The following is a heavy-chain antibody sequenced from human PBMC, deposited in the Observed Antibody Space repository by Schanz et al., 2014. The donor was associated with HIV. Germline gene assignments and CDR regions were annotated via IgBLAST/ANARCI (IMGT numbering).Heavy chain of an antibody. CDR1: GGSFSGYY. V-gene: IGHV4-34*01. J-gene: IGHJ4*02. D-gene: IGHD5-12*01. CDR3: ARAKWPPRNRHFDF. Sequence: QVQLQQWGAGLLKPSETLSLTCAVYGGSFSGYYWSWIRQSPGKGLEWIAEVNHSGDANHNPSLKSRVPISVDTSKTQFSLKLDSVTAADTAVYYCARAKWPPRNRHFDFWGQGNLVTVS. CDR2: VNHSGDA.